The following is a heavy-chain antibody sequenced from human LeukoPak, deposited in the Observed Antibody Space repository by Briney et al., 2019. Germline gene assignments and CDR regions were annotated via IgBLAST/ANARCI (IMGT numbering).Heavy chain of an antibody. J-gene: IGHJ4*02. CDR1: GGSFSGYY. CDR3: ARRRLGYYFDY. D-gene: IGHD5-24*01. Sequence: PLETLSLTCGVYGGSFSGYYWSWIRQPPGKGLEWIGEINPRGSTNYNPSLKSRVTLSADTSKNQFSLTLNSVTAADTAVYYCARRRLGYYFDYWGQGTLVTVSS. CDR2: INPRGST. V-gene: IGHV4-34*01.